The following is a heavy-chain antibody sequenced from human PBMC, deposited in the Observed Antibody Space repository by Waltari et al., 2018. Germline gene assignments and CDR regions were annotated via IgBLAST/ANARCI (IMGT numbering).Heavy chain of an antibody. CDR2: ITSSGDNT. D-gene: IGHD3-3*01. Sequence: EVQLLDSGGGLVQPGGSLRLSCVVSGFTFGSYAMSWVRQAPDNGLWWVSAITSSGDNTYYADSVKGRFTISRDNSKNTLYLQMNSLRAEDTAVYYCARNNIWSGYYYPDYWSQGTQVTVSS. CDR3: ARNNIWSGYYYPDY. V-gene: IGHV3-23*01. J-gene: IGHJ4*02. CDR1: GFTFGSYA.